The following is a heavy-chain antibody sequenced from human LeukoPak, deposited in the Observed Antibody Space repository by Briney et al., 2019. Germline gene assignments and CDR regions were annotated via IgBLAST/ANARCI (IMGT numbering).Heavy chain of an antibody. V-gene: IGHV4-59*01. CDR3: ARVSNAFSGNGAFDI. J-gene: IGHJ3*02. D-gene: IGHD4-23*01. CDR1: GGSISGFY. Sequence: SETLSPTCTVSGGSISGFYWIWIGQPPGKALEWIGYIYYSGSTNYNPSLKSRAALSVDTSKNQFSLKLSSVTAADTALYYCARVSNAFSGNGAFDIWGQGTMVTVSS. CDR2: IYYSGST.